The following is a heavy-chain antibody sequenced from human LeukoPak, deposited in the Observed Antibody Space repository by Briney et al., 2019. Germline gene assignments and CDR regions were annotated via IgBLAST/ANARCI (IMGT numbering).Heavy chain of an antibody. V-gene: IGHV1-69*13. CDR1: GGTFSSYA. CDR2: IIPFFGTA. CDR3: ARVFGCSSTSCYSYYFDY. D-gene: IGHD2-2*01. Sequence: SVKVSCKASGGTFSSYAISWVRQAPGQGLEWMGGIIPFFGTANYAQKFQGRVTITADESTSTAYMELSSLRSEDTAVYYCARVFGCSSTSCYSYYFDYWGQGTLVTVSS. J-gene: IGHJ4*02.